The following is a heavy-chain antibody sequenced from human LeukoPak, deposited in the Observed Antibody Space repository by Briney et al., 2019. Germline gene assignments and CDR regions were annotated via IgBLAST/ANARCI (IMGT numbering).Heavy chain of an antibody. CDR3: ARAGTTVESHYWYFDL. Sequence: GGSLRLSCAASGFTFNNYALPWVRRAPGKGLEWVAVISYDGSNKNYADSVKGRFTISRDNSKNTLYLQMNSLRTEDTAVYYCARAGTTVESHYWYFDLWGRGTLVTVSS. V-gene: IGHV3-30-3*01. J-gene: IGHJ2*01. D-gene: IGHD4-17*01. CDR1: GFTFNNYA. CDR2: ISYDGSNK.